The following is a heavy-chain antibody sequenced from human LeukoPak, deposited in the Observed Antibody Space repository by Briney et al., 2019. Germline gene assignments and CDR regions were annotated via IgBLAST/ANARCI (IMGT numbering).Heavy chain of an antibody. J-gene: IGHJ4*02. CDR2: ISGSGGST. CDR3: AKTLTPYYYDSSGFWVY. Sequence: PGGSLRLSCAASGFTFSRYSMNWVRQAPGKGLEWVSAISGSGGSTYYADSVKGRFTISRDNSKNTLYLQMNSLRAEDTAVYYCAKTLTPYYYDSSGFWVYWGQGTLVTVSS. D-gene: IGHD3-22*01. CDR1: GFTFSRYS. V-gene: IGHV3-23*01.